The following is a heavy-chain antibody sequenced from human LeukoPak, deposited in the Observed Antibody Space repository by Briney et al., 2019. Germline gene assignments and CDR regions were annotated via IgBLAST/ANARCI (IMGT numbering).Heavy chain of an antibody. CDR1: GGSISNYY. V-gene: IGHV4-59*01. Sequence: SETLSLTCAVSGGSISNYYCSWIRQPPGEGLEWLGYIHYSGYTNYNPSLKSRVTTSVDTSKNQFSLNLSSVTAADTAVYYCARHWGSDWYFDLWGRGTLVTVSS. CDR3: ARHWGSDWYFDL. CDR2: IHYSGYT. D-gene: IGHD7-27*01. J-gene: IGHJ2*01.